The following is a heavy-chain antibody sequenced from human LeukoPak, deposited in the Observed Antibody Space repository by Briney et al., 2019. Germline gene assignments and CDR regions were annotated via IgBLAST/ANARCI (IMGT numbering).Heavy chain of an antibody. V-gene: IGHV4-34*01. D-gene: IGHD6-13*01. J-gene: IGHJ4*02. CDR3: ARGWYSSSWIDY. CDR2: INHSGST. Sequence: SETLSLTCAVYGGSFSGYYWSWIRQPPGKGLEWIGEINHSGSTNYNPSLKSRVTISVDTSKNQFSLKLSSVTAADTAVYYCARGWYSSSWIDYWGQGTLVTVPS. CDR1: GGSFSGYY.